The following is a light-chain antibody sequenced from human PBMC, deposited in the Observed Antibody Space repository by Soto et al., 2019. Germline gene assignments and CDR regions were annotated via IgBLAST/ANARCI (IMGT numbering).Light chain of an antibody. J-gene: IGLJ1*01. CDR3: QSYDSSLTGSYV. CDR2: GNR. CDR1: SSNIGAGYD. Sequence: QSALTQPPSVSGAPGQRVTISCTGSSSNIGAGYDVHWYQQLPGTAPKLLIYGNRNRPPGGPDRFPGPKSGTSASLAITGLQAEDEADYYSQSYDSSLTGSYVFGTGTKVTVL. V-gene: IGLV1-40*01.